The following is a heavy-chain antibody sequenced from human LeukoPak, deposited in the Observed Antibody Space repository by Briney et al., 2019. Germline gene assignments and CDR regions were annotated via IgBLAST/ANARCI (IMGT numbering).Heavy chain of an antibody. CDR1: GFTFSSYW. CDR2: INQDGSVN. CDR3: ARDHYFSGRGAFDI. D-gene: IGHD3-10*01. J-gene: IGHJ3*02. Sequence: GGSLRLSCAASGFTFSSYWMSWVRQAPGKGLEWLANINQDGSVNYYVDSMKGRFTISRDNAKNSLYLQVNSLRVEDTAVYYCARDHYFSGRGAFDIWGQGTMVTVSS. V-gene: IGHV3-7*01.